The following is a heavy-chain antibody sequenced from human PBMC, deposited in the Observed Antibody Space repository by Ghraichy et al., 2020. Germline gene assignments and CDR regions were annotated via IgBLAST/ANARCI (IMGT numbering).Heavy chain of an antibody. CDR3: ARRGHRSYYYGSGSYYPFDY. CDR2: INHSGST. V-gene: IGHV4-34*01. D-gene: IGHD3-10*01. Sequence: SETLSLTCAVYGGSFSGYYWSWIRQPPGKGLEWIGEINHSGSTNYNPSLKSRVTISVDTSKNQFSLKLSSVTAADTAVYYCARRGHRSYYYGSGSYYPFDYWGQGTLVTVSS. CDR1: GGSFSGYY. J-gene: IGHJ4*02.